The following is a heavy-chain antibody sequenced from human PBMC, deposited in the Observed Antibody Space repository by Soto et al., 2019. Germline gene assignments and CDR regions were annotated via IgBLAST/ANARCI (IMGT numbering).Heavy chain of an antibody. V-gene: IGHV4-30-2*01. Sequence: SETLSLTCDVSGDTISTGGYTWAWILQPPGKALEWIGHTYHSGDPYYNPSLKSRVIISVDRSKNQFSLKVRSVTAADTAVYYCATTEEAYYCDSSGYQTGMDVWGQGTTVTVSS. J-gene: IGHJ6*02. CDR3: ATTEEAYYCDSSGYQTGMDV. CDR2: TYHSGDP. CDR1: GDTISTGGYT. D-gene: IGHD3-22*01.